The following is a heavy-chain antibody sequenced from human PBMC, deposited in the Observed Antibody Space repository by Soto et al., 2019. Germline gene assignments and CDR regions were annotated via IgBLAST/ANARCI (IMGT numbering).Heavy chain of an antibody. V-gene: IGHV3-30*18. CDR1: GFTFSSYG. CDR2: ISYDGSNK. CDR3: AKDSYCSGGSCYPLNYYYYMDV. D-gene: IGHD2-15*01. Sequence: GGSLRLSCAASGFTFSSYGMHWVRQAPGKGLEWVAVISYDGSNKYYADSVKGRFTISRDNSKNTLYLQMNSLRAEDTAVYYCAKDSYCSGGSCYPLNYYYYMDVWGKGTTVTVSS. J-gene: IGHJ6*03.